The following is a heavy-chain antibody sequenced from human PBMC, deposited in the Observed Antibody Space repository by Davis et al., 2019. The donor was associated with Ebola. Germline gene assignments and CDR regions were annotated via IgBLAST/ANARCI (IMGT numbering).Heavy chain of an antibody. Sequence: PGGSLRLSCAASGFTFSNYDMSWVRHVPGKGLEWVSSIRTSSTYIYYADSVKGRFTISRDNAKNSLYLQMNSLRAEDTAVYYCARDLYHGYHYMDVWGKGTTVTVSS. J-gene: IGHJ6*03. CDR2: IRTSSTYI. D-gene: IGHD2/OR15-2a*01. V-gene: IGHV3-21*01. CDR1: GFTFSNYD. CDR3: ARDLYHGYHYMDV.